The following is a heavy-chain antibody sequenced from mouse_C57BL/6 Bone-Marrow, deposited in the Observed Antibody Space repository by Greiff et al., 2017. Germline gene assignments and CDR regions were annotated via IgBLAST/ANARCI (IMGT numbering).Heavy chain of an antibody. CDR1: GYTFTSYW. D-gene: IGHD1-1*01. Sequence: VQLQQPGAELVKPGASVKMSCKASGYTFTSYWITWVKQRPGQGLEWIGDIYPGSGSTNYNEKFKSKATLTVDTSSSTAYMQLSSLTSEDSAVYYCARITTVPLYAMDYWGQGTSVTVSS. V-gene: IGHV1-55*01. J-gene: IGHJ4*01. CDR3: ARITTVPLYAMDY. CDR2: IYPGSGST.